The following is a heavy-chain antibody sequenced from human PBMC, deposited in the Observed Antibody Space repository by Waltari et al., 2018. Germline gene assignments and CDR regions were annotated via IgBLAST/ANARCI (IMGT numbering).Heavy chain of an antibody. Sequence: QVQLVQSGAEVKKPGSSVKVSCKASGGTFSSYAISWVRQAPGQGLEWMVGFVPIFGTANYAQKFQVRVTITTDESTGTAYMKLSRLRTEDTAVYYGARESLPRPGFDYWGQGTLVTVSS. CDR1: GGTFSSYA. V-gene: IGHV1-69*05. J-gene: IGHJ4*02. CDR3: ARESLPRPGFDY. CDR2: FVPIFGTA. D-gene: IGHD6-6*01.